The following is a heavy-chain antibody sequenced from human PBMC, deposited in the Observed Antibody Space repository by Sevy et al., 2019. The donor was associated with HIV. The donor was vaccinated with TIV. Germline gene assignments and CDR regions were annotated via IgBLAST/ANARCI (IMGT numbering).Heavy chain of an antibody. J-gene: IGHJ4*02. Sequence: ASVKVSCKASGYTFASNGISWVRQAPGQGLEWMGWIGIYNGSAKSAQKFQGRVTMTTDTSTSTAYMELGSLRSDDTAVYYCARVPTYYYGSATYFDYWGQGTLVTVSS. CDR1: GYTFASNG. CDR3: ARVPTYYYGSATYFDY. D-gene: IGHD3-10*01. V-gene: IGHV1-18*01. CDR2: IGIYNGSA.